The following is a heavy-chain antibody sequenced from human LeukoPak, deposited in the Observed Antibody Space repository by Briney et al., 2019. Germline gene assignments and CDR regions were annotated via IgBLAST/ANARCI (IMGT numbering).Heavy chain of an antibody. D-gene: IGHD3-10*01. CDR3: ARRSGQTRVRGVIGY. CDR1: GGSFSGYY. CDR2: INHSGST. V-gene: IGHV4-34*01. J-gene: IGHJ4*02. Sequence: SETLSLTCAVYGGSFSGYYWSWIRQPPGKGLEWIGEINHSGSTNYNPSLKSRVTISVDTSKNQFSLKLSSVTAADTAVYYCARRSGQTRVRGVIGYWGQGTLVTVSS.